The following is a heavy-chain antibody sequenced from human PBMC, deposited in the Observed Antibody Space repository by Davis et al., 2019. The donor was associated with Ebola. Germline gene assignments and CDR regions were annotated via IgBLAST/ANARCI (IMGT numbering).Heavy chain of an antibody. CDR1: GFTFSSYG. J-gene: IGHJ4*02. CDR2: IRYDGSNK. Sequence: GGSLRLSCAASGFTFSSYGMHWVRQAPGKGLEWVAFIRYDGSNKYYADSVKGRFTISRDNSKNTLYLQMNSLRAEDTAVYYCAKDVRLTYSLDYWGQGTLVTVSS. D-gene: IGHD2-21*01. CDR3: AKDVRLTYSLDY. V-gene: IGHV3-30*02.